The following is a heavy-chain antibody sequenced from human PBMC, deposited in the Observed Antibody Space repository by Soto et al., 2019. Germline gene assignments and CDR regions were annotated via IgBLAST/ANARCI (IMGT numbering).Heavy chain of an antibody. J-gene: IGHJ4*02. CDR3: AREDSIIIPAVSDF. D-gene: IGHD2-2*01. CDR2: VSKSDYT. Sequence: GGSLRLSCVVSGFTFNNYGINWVRQAPGKGLEWVSTVSKSDYTYYSDSVKGRFTISRDNAKNTVSLQMNTLRAEDTAVYYCAREDSIIIPAVSDFWGQGTLVTVSS. V-gene: IGHV3-21*04. CDR1: GFTFNNYG.